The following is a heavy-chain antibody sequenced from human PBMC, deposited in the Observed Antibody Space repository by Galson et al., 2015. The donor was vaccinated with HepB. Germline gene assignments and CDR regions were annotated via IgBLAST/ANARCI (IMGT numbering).Heavy chain of an antibody. Sequence: QSGAEVKKPGESLKISCKGSGYRFSTYWIGWVRQLPGRGLEWMGSVYPGASDTRYSPSFQGQVTISADKSINTAYLQWSSLEASDTAMYYCARRQIYGSGSYGMDVWGQGTTVTVSS. CDR1: GYRFSTYW. D-gene: IGHD3-22*01. CDR2: VYPGASDT. J-gene: IGHJ6*02. V-gene: IGHV5-51*01. CDR3: ARRQIYGSGSYGMDV.